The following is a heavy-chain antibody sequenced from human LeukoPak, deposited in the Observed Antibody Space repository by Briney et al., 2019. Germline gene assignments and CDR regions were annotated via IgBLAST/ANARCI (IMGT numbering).Heavy chain of an antibody. D-gene: IGHD2-8*01. CDR1: GFTFSSYE. J-gene: IGHJ6*02. CDR3: ARERMVYELYYYGMDV. V-gene: IGHV3-48*03. CDR2: ISSSGSTI. Sequence: HAGGSLRLSCAASGFTFSSYEMNWVRQAPGKGLEWVSYISSSGSTIYYADSVKGRFTISRDSAKNSLYLQMNSLRAEDTAVYYCARERMVYELYYYGMDVWGQGTTVTVSS.